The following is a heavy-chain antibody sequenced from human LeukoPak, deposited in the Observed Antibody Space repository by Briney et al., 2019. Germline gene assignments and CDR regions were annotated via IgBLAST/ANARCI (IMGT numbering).Heavy chain of an antibody. CDR3: ARVDYGDLVADY. J-gene: IGHJ4*02. CDR1: GFTFTGYA. CDR2: IKQDGSEK. V-gene: IGHV3-7*01. Sequence: PGGSMRLSCAASGFTFTGYAMSWVRQAPGKGLEWVANIKQDGSEKYYVDSVKGRFTISRDNAKNSLYLQMNSLRAEDTAVYYCARVDYGDLVADYWGQGTLVTVSS. D-gene: IGHD4-17*01.